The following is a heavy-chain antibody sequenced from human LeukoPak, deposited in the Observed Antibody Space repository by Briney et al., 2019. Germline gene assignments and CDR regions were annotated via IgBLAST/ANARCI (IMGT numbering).Heavy chain of an antibody. V-gene: IGHV3-74*01. D-gene: IGHD2-2*01. Sequence: GGSLRLSCAASGFTFSTYCMHWVRHPPGKGLVWVSQICTDETTIRYADSVKGRFTISRDNAKNTLYLQMSSLRVEDTAVYYCVRGVPVTPGIDYWGQGTLVTVSS. CDR3: VRGVPVTPGIDY. J-gene: IGHJ4*02. CDR1: GFTFSTYC. CDR2: ICTDETTI.